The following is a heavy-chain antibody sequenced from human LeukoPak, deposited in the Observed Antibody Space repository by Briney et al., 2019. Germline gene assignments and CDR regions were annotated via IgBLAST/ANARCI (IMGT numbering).Heavy chain of an antibody. CDR1: GYIFNSYG. Sequence: ASVKVSCKASGYIFNSYGISWVRQAPGQGLEWMGWISAYNGNTNYAQKLQGRVTMTTDTSTSTVYMELRSLRSDDTAVYYCARDQGVIITGYYMDVWGKGTTVTVSS. J-gene: IGHJ6*03. CDR3: ARDQGVIITGYYMDV. CDR2: ISAYNGNT. D-gene: IGHD3-22*01. V-gene: IGHV1-18*01.